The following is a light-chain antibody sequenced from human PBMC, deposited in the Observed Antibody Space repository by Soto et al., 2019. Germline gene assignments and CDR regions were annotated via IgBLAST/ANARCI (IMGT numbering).Light chain of an antibody. J-gene: IGKJ2*01. CDR1: QSVGGTY. V-gene: IGKV3-20*01. Sequence: EIVLTQSPATLSLSPGERATLTCRASQSVGGTYLAWYQQKPGQAPRLLISGASRRATDIPDRFSGSGSETDFTLTISRLEPEDLAVYHCQQYGRSPGTFGQGTKLEI. CDR2: GAS. CDR3: QQYGRSPGT.